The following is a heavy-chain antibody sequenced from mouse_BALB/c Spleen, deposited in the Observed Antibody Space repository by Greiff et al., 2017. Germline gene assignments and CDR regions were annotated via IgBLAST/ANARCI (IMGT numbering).Heavy chain of an antibody. Sequence: EVKLVESGPGLVKPSQSLSLTCTVTGYSITSDYAWNWIRQFPGNKLEWMGYISYSGSTSYNPSLKSRISITRDTSKNQFFLQLNSVTTEDTATYYCARSRYYGSSPYAMDYWGQGTSVTVSS. CDR3: ARSRYYGSSPYAMDY. CDR2: ISYSGST. V-gene: IGHV3-2*02. CDR1: GYSITSDYA. D-gene: IGHD1-1*01. J-gene: IGHJ4*01.